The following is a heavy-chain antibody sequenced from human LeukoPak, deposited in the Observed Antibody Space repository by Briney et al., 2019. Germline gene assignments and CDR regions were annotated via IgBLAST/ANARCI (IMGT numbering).Heavy chain of an antibody. V-gene: IGHV1-18*01. CDR3: ARGGGITPQGSLDY. Sequence: GASVKVSCKASGYTFTTYGITWVRQAPGQGLEWMGWITPNNGNINYAQKLQGRVTMTTDTSTSTAYMELRSLGSDDTAVYYCARGGGITPQGSLDYWGQGTLVTVSS. D-gene: IGHD3-16*01. CDR1: GYTFTTYG. J-gene: IGHJ4*02. CDR2: ITPNNGNI.